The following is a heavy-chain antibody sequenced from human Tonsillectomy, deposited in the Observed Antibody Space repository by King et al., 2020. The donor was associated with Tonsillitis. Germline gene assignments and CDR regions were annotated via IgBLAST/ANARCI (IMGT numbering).Heavy chain of an antibody. Sequence: DVQLVESGGGLVQPGGSLRVSCAAFGFTFSNYALTWVRQAPGKGLEWVSAISGSGDSTYYADSVKGRFTISRDNSKNTLYLQMNSLRAGDTAIYYCAKAGRGGGFTGGVDDYHGMDVWGQGTTVTVSS. D-gene: IGHD5-12*01. CDR3: AKAGRGGGFTGGVDDYHGMDV. V-gene: IGHV3-23*04. CDR2: ISGSGDST. J-gene: IGHJ6*02. CDR1: GFTFSNYA.